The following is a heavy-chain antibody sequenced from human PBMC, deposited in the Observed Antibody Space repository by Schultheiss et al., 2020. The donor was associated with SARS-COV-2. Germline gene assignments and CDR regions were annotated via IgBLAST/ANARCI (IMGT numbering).Heavy chain of an antibody. Sequence: GGSLRLSCAASGFTFSSYAMSWVRQAPGKGLERVSTISDSGGLTYYADSVKGRFTISRDNSKNTLYLQMNSLTAEDTAAYYCAKHYSYGNWFFDLWGRGTLVTVSS. V-gene: IGHV3-23*01. CDR1: GFTFSSYA. D-gene: IGHD5-18*01. CDR3: AKHYSYGNWFFDL. J-gene: IGHJ2*01. CDR2: ISDSGGLT.